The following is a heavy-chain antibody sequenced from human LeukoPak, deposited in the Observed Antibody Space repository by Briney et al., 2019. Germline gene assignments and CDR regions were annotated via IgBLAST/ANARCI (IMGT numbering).Heavy chain of an antibody. J-gene: IGHJ4*02. CDR2: IRSKAYGGTT. CDR1: GFTFGDYA. V-gene: IGHV3-49*03. Sequence: GGSLRLSCTTSGFTFGDYAMSWFRQAPGKGLEWVGFIRSKAYGGTTEYAASVKGRFTISRDDSKSIAYLQMNSLKTEDTAVYYCTSFGDYVWGSYRYFDYWGQGTLVTLSS. CDR3: TSFGDYVWGSYRYFDY. D-gene: IGHD3-16*02.